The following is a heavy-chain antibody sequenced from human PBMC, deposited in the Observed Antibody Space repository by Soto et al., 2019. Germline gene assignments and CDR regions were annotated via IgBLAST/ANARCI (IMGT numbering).Heavy chain of an antibody. CDR1: GFTFKSYS. J-gene: IGHJ6*02. V-gene: IGHV3-48*01. CDR2: ISGSGRTA. Sequence: ESGGMLAQPGGSLRLSCAVSGFTFKSYSMNWVRQAPGKGLEWVSYISGSGRTALYADSVKGRFTISRDSARNSLYLQMNSLRAEDTAVYYCARDGGVAYAMDVWGQGTTVTVSS. CDR3: ARDGGVAYAMDV. D-gene: IGHD3-3*01.